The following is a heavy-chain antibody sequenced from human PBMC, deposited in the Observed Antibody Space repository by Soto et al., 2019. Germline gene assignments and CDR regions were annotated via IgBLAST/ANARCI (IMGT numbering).Heavy chain of an antibody. CDR1: GFTFDDYA. CDR2: ISWNSGSI. D-gene: IGHD6-13*01. J-gene: IGHJ3*02. V-gene: IGHV3-9*01. CDR3: AKVAGTEPHDAFDI. Sequence: GGSLRLSCAASGFTFDDYAMHWVRQAPGKGLEWVSGISWNSGSIGYADSVKGRFTISRDNAKNSLYLQMNSLRAEDTALYYCAKVAGTEPHDAFDIWGQGTMVTVSS.